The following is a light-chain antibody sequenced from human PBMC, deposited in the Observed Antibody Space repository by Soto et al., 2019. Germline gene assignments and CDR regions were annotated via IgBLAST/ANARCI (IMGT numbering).Light chain of an antibody. V-gene: IGKV1-39*01. CDR1: QSISTY. J-gene: IGKJ1*01. CDR2: AAS. Sequence: DIQITQSPSSLSASVGDRVTITCRASQSISTYLNWYQQKVGLAPKLLIYAASSLQSGVPSRFSGSGSGTDFTLTISSLQPEDFATYYCQQTYSSPPTFGQGTKVDIK. CDR3: QQTYSSPPT.